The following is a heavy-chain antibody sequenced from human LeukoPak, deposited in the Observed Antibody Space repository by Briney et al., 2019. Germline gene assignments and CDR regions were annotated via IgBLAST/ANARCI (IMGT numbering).Heavy chain of an antibody. V-gene: IGHV1-2*02. CDR1: GYTFTGYY. CDR2: INPNSGGT. J-gene: IGHJ4*02. D-gene: IGHD1-26*01. Sequence: ASVKVSCKASGYTFTGYYMHWVQQAPGQGLEWMGWINPNSGGTNYAQKFQGRVTMTRDTSISTAYMELSRLRSDDTAVYYCAVLIVGATILFDYWGQGTLVTVSS. CDR3: AVLIVGATILFDY.